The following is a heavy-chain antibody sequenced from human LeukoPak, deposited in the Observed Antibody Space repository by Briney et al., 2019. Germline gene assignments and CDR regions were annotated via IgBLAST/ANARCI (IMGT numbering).Heavy chain of an antibody. D-gene: IGHD2-21*02. CDR1: GFTFSSYA. CDR2: ISYDGSNK. Sequence: GGSLRLSCAASGFTFSSYAMHWVRQAPGKGLEWVAVISYDGSNKYYADSVKGRFTISRDNSKNTLYLQMNSLRAEDTAVYYCEREWYIVVVTAIDPSGFDYWGQGTLVTVSS. V-gene: IGHV3-30*04. CDR3: EREWYIVVVTAIDPSGFDY. J-gene: IGHJ4*02.